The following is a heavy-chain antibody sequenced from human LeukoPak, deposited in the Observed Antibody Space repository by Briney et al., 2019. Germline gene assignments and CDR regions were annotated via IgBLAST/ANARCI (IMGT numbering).Heavy chain of an antibody. CDR2: IGSSSSYI. J-gene: IGHJ4*02. D-gene: IGHD2-15*01. Sequence: GGSLRLXCAASGFTFSSYSMNWVRQAPGKGLEWVSSIGSSSSYIYYADSVKGRFTISRDNAKNSLYLQMNSLRAEDTAVYYCARTVDDYSLCYFDYWGQGTLVTVSS. CDR1: GFTFSSYS. V-gene: IGHV3-21*01. CDR3: ARTVDDYSLCYFDY.